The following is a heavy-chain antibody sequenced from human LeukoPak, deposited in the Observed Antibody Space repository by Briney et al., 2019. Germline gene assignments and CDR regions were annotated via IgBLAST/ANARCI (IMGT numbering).Heavy chain of an antibody. Sequence: SETLSLTCAVYGGSFSDYYWSWIRQPPGKGLEWIGEINHSGSTNYNPSLKSRVTISVDTSKNQFSLKLSSVTAADTAVYYCARGITMIVVPYYFDYWGQGTLVTVSS. CDR2: INHSGST. V-gene: IGHV4-34*01. CDR1: GGSFSDYY. J-gene: IGHJ4*02. CDR3: ARGITMIVVPYYFDY. D-gene: IGHD3-22*01.